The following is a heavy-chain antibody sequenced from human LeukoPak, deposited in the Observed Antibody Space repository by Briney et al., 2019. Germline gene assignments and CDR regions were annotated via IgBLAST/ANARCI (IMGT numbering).Heavy chain of an antibody. Sequence: PGGSLRLSCAASGFTVSSNYMSWVRQAPGKGLEWVSVIYSGGSTYYADSVKGRFTISRDNSKNTLYLQMHSLRAEDTAVYYCATYGSGSYFHFYGMDVWGQGTTVTVSS. CDR3: ATYGSGSYFHFYGMDV. CDR1: GFTVSSNY. V-gene: IGHV3-66*01. D-gene: IGHD3-10*01. CDR2: IYSGGST. J-gene: IGHJ6*02.